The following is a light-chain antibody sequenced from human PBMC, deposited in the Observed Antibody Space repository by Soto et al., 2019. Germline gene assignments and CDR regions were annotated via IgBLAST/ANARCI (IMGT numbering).Light chain of an antibody. CDR3: QTWGTGYWV. Sequence: QPVLTQSPSASASLGASVKLTCTLSSGHSNYAIAWHQQQPEKGPRYLMNVNNDGSHIKGDGIPDRSSGSSSGAERYLTISSLQSEDEADYYCQTWGTGYWVFGGGTKLTVL. J-gene: IGLJ3*02. CDR1: SGHSNYA. V-gene: IGLV4-69*01. CDR2: VNNDGSH.